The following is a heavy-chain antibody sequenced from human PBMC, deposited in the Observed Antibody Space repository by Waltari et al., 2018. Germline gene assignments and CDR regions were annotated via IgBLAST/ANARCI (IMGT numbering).Heavy chain of an antibody. CDR2: IIPILGIA. CDR3: ARGTPHGYNWRYYFDY. D-gene: IGHD5-12*01. Sequence: QVQLVQSGAEVKKPGSSVKVSCKASGGTFSSYAISWVRQAPGQGLEWMGGIIPILGIANYAQKFQGRVTITADKSTSTAYMELSSLRSEDTAVYYCARGTPHGYNWRYYFDYWGQGTLVTVSS. J-gene: IGHJ4*02. V-gene: IGHV1-69*10. CDR1: GGTFSSYA.